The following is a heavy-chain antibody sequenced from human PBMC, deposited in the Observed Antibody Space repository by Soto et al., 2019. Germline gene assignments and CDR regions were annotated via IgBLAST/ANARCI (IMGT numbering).Heavy chain of an antibody. V-gene: IGHV3-23*01. D-gene: IGHD1-1*01. Sequence: GSPRLCCEASGRPSISYSMILVRQTPGKGLEWVSSISGSGAGTYYADSVKGRFTFSRDNSKNTLYLQMNSLRAEDTAVYYCAKFGMATTKRSPPYYIDLLVQGALVTV. CDR2: ISGSGAGT. CDR3: AKFGMATTKRSPPYYIDL. J-gene: IGHJ4*02. CDR1: GRPSISYS.